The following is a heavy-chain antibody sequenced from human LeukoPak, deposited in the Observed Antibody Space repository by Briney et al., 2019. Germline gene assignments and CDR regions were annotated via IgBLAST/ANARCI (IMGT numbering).Heavy chain of an antibody. J-gene: IGHJ5*02. V-gene: IGHV1-46*01. D-gene: IGHD6-19*01. Sequence: ASVKVSCKASGYTFTSYYMHWVRQAPGQGLEWMGIINPSGGSTSYAQKFQGRVTMTRDMSTSTVYMELSSLRSEDTALYYCARGSSGWFDDNWFDPWGQGTLVTVSS. CDR1: GYTFTSYY. CDR2: INPSGGST. CDR3: ARGSSGWFDDNWFDP.